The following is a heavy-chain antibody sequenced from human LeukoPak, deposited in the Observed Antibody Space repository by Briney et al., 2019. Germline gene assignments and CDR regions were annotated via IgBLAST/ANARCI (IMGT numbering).Heavy chain of an antibody. Sequence: GGSLRLSCAASGFTVSSNYMSWVRQAPGKGLEWVSVIYSGGSTYYADSVKGRFTISRDNSKNTLYLQMNSLRAEDTAVCYCARDMTTVTYYYYGMDVWGQGTTVTVSS. J-gene: IGHJ6*02. CDR1: GFTVSSNY. D-gene: IGHD4-11*01. CDR3: ARDMTTVTYYYYGMDV. V-gene: IGHV3-53*01. CDR2: IYSGGST.